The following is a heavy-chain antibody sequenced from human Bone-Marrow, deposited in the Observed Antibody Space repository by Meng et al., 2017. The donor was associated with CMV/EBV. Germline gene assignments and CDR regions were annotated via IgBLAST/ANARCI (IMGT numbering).Heavy chain of an antibody. CDR1: GFTFSSYA. V-gene: IGHV3-7*01. D-gene: IGHD3-10*01. Sequence: GGSLRLSCAASGFTFSSYAMHWVRQAPGKGLEWVANIKQDGSEKYYVDSVKGRFTISRDNAKNSLYLQMNSLRAEDTAVYYCARGSFRVQTLYWGQGTLVTVSS. J-gene: IGHJ4*02. CDR2: IKQDGSEK. CDR3: ARGSFRVQTLY.